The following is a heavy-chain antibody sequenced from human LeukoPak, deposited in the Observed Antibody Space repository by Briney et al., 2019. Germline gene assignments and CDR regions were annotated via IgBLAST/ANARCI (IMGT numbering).Heavy chain of an antibody. CDR2: IWHDGGKR. Sequence: GGSLTLSCAASGFTFRRYGMHWVRQAPGKGLEWVAIIWHDGGKRYYGDSVKGRFTISRDDTKNTVYLQMNSLTGDDTAIYYCGTVPPQEYTYNYMDGWGRGTTVIVTS. CDR3: GTVPPQEYTYNYMDG. CDR1: GFTFRRYG. V-gene: IGHV3-33*03. J-gene: IGHJ6*03. D-gene: IGHD6-6*01.